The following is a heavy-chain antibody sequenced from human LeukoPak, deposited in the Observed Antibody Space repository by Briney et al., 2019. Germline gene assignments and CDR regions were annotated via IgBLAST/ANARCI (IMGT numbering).Heavy chain of an antibody. Sequence: ASVKVSCKASGYTFTSYGISWMRQAPGQGLEWMGWISAYNGNTNYAQKLQGRVTMTTDTSTSTAYMELRSLRSDDTAVYYCAREGRRYGDYFIDYWGQGTLVTVSS. V-gene: IGHV1-18*01. CDR3: AREGRRYGDYFIDY. D-gene: IGHD4-17*01. J-gene: IGHJ4*02. CDR1: GYTFTSYG. CDR2: ISAYNGNT.